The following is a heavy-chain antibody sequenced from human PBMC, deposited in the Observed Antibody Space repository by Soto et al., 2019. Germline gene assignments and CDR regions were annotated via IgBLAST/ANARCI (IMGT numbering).Heavy chain of an antibody. J-gene: IGHJ6*04. V-gene: IGHV3-66*04. CDR3: ASQDGICGGGLCYGVALDV. Sequence: EVHLVESGGGLVQPGGSLRLSCAASGFTVSSKYMSWVRQAPGKGLEWVSLIQSGGPTYYADSVKGRFTISRDTSENTLHLQMASVRAEDTAVCYWASQDGICGGGLCYGVALDVWGKGTTVTVSS. D-gene: IGHD2-15*01. CDR1: GFTVSSKY. CDR2: IQSGGPT.